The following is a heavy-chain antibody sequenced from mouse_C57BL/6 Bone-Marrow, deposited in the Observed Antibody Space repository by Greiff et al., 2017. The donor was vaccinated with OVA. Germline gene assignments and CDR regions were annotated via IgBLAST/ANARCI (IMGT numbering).Heavy chain of an antibody. CDR3: ARHGDGYYVRAMDY. D-gene: IGHD2-3*01. V-gene: IGHV5-15*01. Sequence: EVKLVESGGGLVQPGGSLKLSCAASGFTFSDYGMAWVRQAPRKGPEWVAFISNLAYSIYYADTVTGRFTISRENAKNTLYQEMSSLRSEDTAMYYCARHGDGYYVRAMDYWGQGTSVTVSS. CDR2: ISNLAYSI. CDR1: GFTFSDYG. J-gene: IGHJ4*01.